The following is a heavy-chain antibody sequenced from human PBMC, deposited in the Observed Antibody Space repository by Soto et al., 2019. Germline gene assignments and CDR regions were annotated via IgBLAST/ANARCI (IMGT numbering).Heavy chain of an antibody. V-gene: IGHV4-4*07. CDR3: AREGSYSAYNFAHGIQLWSFDF. CDR1: GGSINTFY. J-gene: IGHJ4*02. D-gene: IGHD5-12*01. CDR2: IFSSGST. Sequence: SETLSLTCTVSGGSINTFYWSWVRQPGGKGLEWIGRIFSSGSTSFNPSLESRVAMSVDTSKNHFSLNLSSVTAADMAVYYCAREGSYSAYNFAHGIQLWSFDFWGQGALVTVSS.